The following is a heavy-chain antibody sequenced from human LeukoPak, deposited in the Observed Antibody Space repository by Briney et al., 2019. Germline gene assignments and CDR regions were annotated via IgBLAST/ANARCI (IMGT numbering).Heavy chain of an antibody. CDR1: GFSLNTSGVG. V-gene: IGHV2-5*02. CDR2: IYWDDDK. D-gene: IGHD4-11*01. Sequence: SGPTLVKPTQTLTVTCTFSGFSLNTSGVGVGWIRQPPGKALEWLALIYWDDDKHYNPSLKNRLTVTKDTSRNQVVLTITNMDPLDTATYYCAHRRQYSNYCFDYWGQGTLVTVSS. J-gene: IGHJ4*02. CDR3: AHRRQYSNYCFDY.